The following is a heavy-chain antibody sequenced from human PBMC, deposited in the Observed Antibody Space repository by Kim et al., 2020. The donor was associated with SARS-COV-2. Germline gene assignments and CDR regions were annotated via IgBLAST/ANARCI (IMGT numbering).Heavy chain of an antibody. J-gene: IGHJ4*02. V-gene: IGHV3-30*09. D-gene: IGHD3-10*01. Sequence: HYTDAVVGRFDISRGRSNNTLYLQMSSLRGDDTAVYYCATDGDGSGSYLKVWGQGTLVTVSS. CDR3: ATDGDGSGSYLKV.